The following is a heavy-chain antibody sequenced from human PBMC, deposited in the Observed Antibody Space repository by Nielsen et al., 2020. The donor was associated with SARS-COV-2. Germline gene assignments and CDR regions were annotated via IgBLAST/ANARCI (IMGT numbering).Heavy chain of an antibody. J-gene: IGHJ6*02. CDR1: RYTFTKYF. CDR3: ARDLPDYGGNSGGMDV. V-gene: IGHV1-69*04. CDR2: IIPILGIA. Sequence: SVKVSCKASRYTFTKYFTQWVRQAPGQGLEWMGRIIPILGIANYAQKFQGRVTITADKSTSTAYMELSSLRSEDTAVYYCARDLPDYGGNSGGMDVWGQGTTVTVSS. D-gene: IGHD4-23*01.